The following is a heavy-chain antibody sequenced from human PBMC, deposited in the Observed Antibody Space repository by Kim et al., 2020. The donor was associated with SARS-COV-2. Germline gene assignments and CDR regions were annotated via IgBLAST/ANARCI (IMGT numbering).Heavy chain of an antibody. J-gene: IGHJ5*02. V-gene: IGHV3-23*01. D-gene: IGHD3-16*01. CDR3: AKKGAHADTFGGVIGH. Sequence: SVKGRFTISRDNSTNTLYLQMNSLRAEDTAVYYCAKKGAHADTFGGVIGHWGQGTLVTVSS.